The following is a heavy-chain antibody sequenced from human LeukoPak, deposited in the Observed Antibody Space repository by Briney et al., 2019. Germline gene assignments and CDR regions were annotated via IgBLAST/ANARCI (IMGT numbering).Heavy chain of an antibody. CDR3: ARDYPLGSGYYAFDI. Sequence: KPGGSLRLSCAASGFTFSSYSMNWVRQAPGKGLEWVSSISSSSSYIYYADSVKGRFTISRDNAKNSLYLQMNSLRAEDTAVYYCARDYPLGSGYYAFDIWGQGTMVTVSS. D-gene: IGHD3-22*01. V-gene: IGHV3-21*01. J-gene: IGHJ3*02. CDR2: ISSSSSYI. CDR1: GFTFSSYS.